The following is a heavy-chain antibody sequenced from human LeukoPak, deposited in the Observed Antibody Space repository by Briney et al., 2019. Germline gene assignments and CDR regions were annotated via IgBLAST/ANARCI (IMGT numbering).Heavy chain of an antibody. D-gene: IGHD4-17*01. V-gene: IGHV4-39*07. CDR3: ARADYGDVGGFDY. CDR2: IYYSGST. J-gene: IGHJ4*02. CDR1: GGSISSSSYY. Sequence: SETLSLTCTVSGGSISSSSYYWGWIRQPPGKGLEWIGSIYYSGSTYYNPSLKSRVTISVDTSKNQFSLKLSSVTAADTAVYYCARADYGDVGGFDYWGQGTLVTVSS.